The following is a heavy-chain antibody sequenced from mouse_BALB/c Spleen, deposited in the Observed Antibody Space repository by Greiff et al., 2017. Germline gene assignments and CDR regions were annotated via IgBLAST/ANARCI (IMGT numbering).Heavy chain of an antibody. CDR3: ARSYYGNTDY. Sequence: QVQLQQSGAELVRPGPSVKVSCKASGYAFTNYWIEWVKQRPGQGLEWIGVINPGSGGTNYNEKFKGKATLTADKSSSTAYMQLSSLTSDDSAVYFCARSYYGNTDYWGQGTTLTVSS. V-gene: IGHV1-54*01. CDR1: GYAFTNYW. J-gene: IGHJ2*01. CDR2: INPGSGGT. D-gene: IGHD2-10*01.